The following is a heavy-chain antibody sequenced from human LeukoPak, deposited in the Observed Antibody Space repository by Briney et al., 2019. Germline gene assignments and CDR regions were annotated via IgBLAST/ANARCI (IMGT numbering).Heavy chain of an antibody. Sequence: PGGSLRLSCAASGFTFSSYSMNWVRQAPGKGLEWVSSISSSSSYIYYADSVKGRFTISRDNAKNSLYLQMNSLRAEDTAVYYCARDLGDIVATTLSYGMDVWGQGTTVTVS. D-gene: IGHD5-12*01. V-gene: IGHV3-21*01. CDR1: GFTFSSYS. CDR3: ARDLGDIVATTLSYGMDV. J-gene: IGHJ6*02. CDR2: ISSSSSYI.